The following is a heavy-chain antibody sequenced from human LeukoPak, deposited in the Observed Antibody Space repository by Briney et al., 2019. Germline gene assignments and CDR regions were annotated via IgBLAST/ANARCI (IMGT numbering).Heavy chain of an antibody. CDR1: GFTFSSYG. D-gene: IGHD6-13*01. V-gene: IGHV3-33*01. CDR2: IWYDGGNK. J-gene: IGHJ6*02. Sequence: GGSLRLSCAASGFTFSSYGMHWVRQAPGKGLEWVAVIWYDGGNKYYADSVKGRFTTSRDNSKNTLYLQMNSLRAEDTAVYYCARDSSSWANYYYYYYGMDVWGQGTTVTVSS. CDR3: ARDSSSWANYYYYYYGMDV.